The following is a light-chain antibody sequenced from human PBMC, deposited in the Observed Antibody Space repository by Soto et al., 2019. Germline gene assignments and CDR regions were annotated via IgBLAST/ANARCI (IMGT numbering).Light chain of an antibody. J-gene: IGKJ1*01. CDR2: AAS. Sequence: DIQMTQSPSSVSASVGDRVTITCRASQGISTWLAWYQQKPGKAPKLLIYAASSLQSGVPSRFSGSASGTDFTLTTSSLQPEGFAAYYCQQGGSFPWTFGQVTNVEIK. CDR1: QGISTW. V-gene: IGKV1-12*01. CDR3: QQGGSFPWT.